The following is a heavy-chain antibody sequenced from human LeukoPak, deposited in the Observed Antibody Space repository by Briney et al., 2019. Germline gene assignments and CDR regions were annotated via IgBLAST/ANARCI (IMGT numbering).Heavy chain of an antibody. CDR2: IYYSGST. V-gene: IGHV4-59*08. D-gene: IGHD2-2*02. Sequence: SETLSLTCTVSGGSISSYYWSWIRQSPGKGLEWIGYIYYSGSTNYNPSLKSRVTISVDTSKNQFSLKLSSVTAADTAVYYCARQKIVVVPAAIDYMDVWGKGTTVTVSS. CDR1: GGSISSYY. J-gene: IGHJ6*03. CDR3: ARQKIVVVPAAIDYMDV.